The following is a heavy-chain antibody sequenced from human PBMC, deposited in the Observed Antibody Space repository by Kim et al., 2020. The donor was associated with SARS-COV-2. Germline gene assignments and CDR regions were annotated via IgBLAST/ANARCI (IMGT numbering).Heavy chain of an antibody. CDR1: GFTFSSYG. D-gene: IGHD3-22*01. Sequence: GGSLRLSCAASGFTFSSYGMHWVRQAPGKGLEWVAVIWYDGSNKYYADSVKGRFTISRDNSKNTLYLQMNSLRAEDTAVYYCARDGYYYDSSGYIVRYYGMDVWGQGTTVTVSS. CDR2: IWYDGSNK. J-gene: IGHJ6*02. V-gene: IGHV3-33*01. CDR3: ARDGYYYDSSGYIVRYYGMDV.